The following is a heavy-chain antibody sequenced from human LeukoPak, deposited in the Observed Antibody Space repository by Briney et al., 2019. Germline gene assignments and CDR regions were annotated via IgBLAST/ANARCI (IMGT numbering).Heavy chain of an antibody. CDR1: GYTSTSYG. D-gene: IGHD2-2*01. V-gene: IGHV1-18*04. Sequence: ASVKVSCKASGYTSTSYGISWVRQAPGQGLDWMGWVSAYNGDTNYAQRFQGRVTMTTDASTSTAYMELRSLRSDDTAVYYCARDCSTSCCPPFNYWGQGTLVTVSS. J-gene: IGHJ4*02. CDR2: VSAYNGDT. CDR3: ARDCSTSCCPPFNY.